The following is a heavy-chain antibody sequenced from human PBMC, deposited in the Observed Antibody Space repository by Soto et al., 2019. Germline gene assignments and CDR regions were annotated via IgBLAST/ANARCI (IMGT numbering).Heavy chain of an antibody. D-gene: IGHD6-13*01. V-gene: IGHV3-23*01. CDR3: AKDLFFPMYSSSFPTGVY. J-gene: IGHJ4*02. CDR1: GFTFSSYA. Sequence: EVQLLESGGGLVQPGGSLRLSCAASGFTFSSYAMSWVRQAPGKGLEWVSAISGSGGSTYYADSVKGRFTISRDNSKNTLYLQMNSLRAEDTAVYYCAKDLFFPMYSSSFPTGVYWGQGTLVTVSS. CDR2: ISGSGGST.